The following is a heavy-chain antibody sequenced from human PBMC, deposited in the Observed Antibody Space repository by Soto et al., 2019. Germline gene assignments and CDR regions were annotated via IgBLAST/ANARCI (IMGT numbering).Heavy chain of an antibody. Sequence: QVQLQESGPGLVKPSETLSLTCTVSGGSISSYYWSWLRQPPGKGLAWIGSIYYSGITNYNPSLKSRATISVDTYKNQFSLKLSSVTAADTAVYYCARYKSNYYYGMDVWGQGTTVTVSS. V-gene: IGHV4-59*01. J-gene: IGHJ6*02. D-gene: IGHD1-20*01. CDR2: IYYSGIT. CDR3: ARYKSNYYYGMDV. CDR1: GGSISSYY.